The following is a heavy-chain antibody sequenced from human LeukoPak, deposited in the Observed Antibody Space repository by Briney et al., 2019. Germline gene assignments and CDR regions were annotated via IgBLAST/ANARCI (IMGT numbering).Heavy chain of an antibody. Sequence: ASVKVSCKASGGTFSSYAISWVRQAPGQGLERMGRIIPILGIANYAQKFQGRVTITADKSTSTAYMELSSLRSEDTAVYYCARGYCSGGSCYLAEYFQHWGQGTLVTVSS. CDR3: ARGYCSGGSCYLAEYFQH. D-gene: IGHD2-15*01. V-gene: IGHV1-69*04. CDR2: IIPILGIA. CDR1: GGTFSSYA. J-gene: IGHJ1*01.